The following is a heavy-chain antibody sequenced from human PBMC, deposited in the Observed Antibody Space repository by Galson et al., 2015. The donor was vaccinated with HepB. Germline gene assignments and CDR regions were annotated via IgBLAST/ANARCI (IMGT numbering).Heavy chain of an antibody. D-gene: IGHD5-24*01. CDR1: GFTFSSYA. J-gene: IGHJ4*02. Sequence: SLRLSCAASGFTFSSYAMHWVRQAPGKGLEWVAVISYDGSNKYYADSVKGRFTISRDNSKNTLYLQMNSLRAEDTAVYYCARTFGEWLQFGFDYWGQGTLVTVSS. V-gene: IGHV3-30-3*01. CDR2: ISYDGSNK. CDR3: ARTFGEWLQFGFDY.